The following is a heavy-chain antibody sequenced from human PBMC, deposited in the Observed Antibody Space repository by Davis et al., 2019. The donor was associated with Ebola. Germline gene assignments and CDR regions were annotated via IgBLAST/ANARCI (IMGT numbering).Heavy chain of an antibody. V-gene: IGHV3-7*01. CDR1: GLTFSNSW. D-gene: IGHD3-10*01. CDR2: INQDGSVT. Sequence: GGSLRLSCTASGLTFSNSWMSWVRQAPGKGLEWVANINQDGSVTNYVDSVKGRFTISRENAKNTLYLQMNSLRAEDTAVYYCGRDNDHYSFEIWGQGTMVTVSS. J-gene: IGHJ3*02. CDR3: GRDNDHYSFEI.